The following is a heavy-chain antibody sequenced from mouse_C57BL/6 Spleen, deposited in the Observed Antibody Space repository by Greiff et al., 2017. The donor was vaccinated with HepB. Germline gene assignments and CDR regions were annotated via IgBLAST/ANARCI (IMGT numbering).Heavy chain of an antibody. Sequence: EVKVVESGAELVRPGSSVKMSCKTSGYTFTSYGINWVKQRPGQGLEWIGYIYIGNGYTEYNEKFKGKATLTSDTSSSTAYMQLSSLTSEDSAIYFCARERGDRPAWFAYWGQGTLVTVSA. CDR1: GYTFTSYG. J-gene: IGHJ3*01. D-gene: IGHD3-3*01. CDR2: IYIGNGYT. CDR3: ARERGDRPAWFAY. V-gene: IGHV1-58*01.